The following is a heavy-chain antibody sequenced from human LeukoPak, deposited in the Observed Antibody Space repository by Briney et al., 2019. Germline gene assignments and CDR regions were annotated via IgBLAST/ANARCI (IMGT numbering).Heavy chain of an antibody. J-gene: IGHJ4*02. V-gene: IGHV4-34*01. D-gene: IGHD3-9*01. CDR1: GGSFSGYY. Sequence: PSETLSLTCAVYGGSFSGYYWSWIRQPPGKGLEWIGEINHSGSTNYNPSLKSRVTISVDTSKNQFSLKLGSVTAADTAVYYCARLELRYFDWLSTYYFDYWGQGTLVTVSS. CDR3: ARLELRYFDWLSTYYFDY. CDR2: INHSGST.